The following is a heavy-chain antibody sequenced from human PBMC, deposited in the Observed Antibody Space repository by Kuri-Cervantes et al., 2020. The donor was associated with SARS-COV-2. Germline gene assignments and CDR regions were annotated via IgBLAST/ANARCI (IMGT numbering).Heavy chain of an antibody. CDR2: INHSGST. CDR3: ARDSFPDSSGYYYPVGAFDI. D-gene: IGHD3-22*01. J-gene: IGHJ3*02. CDR1: GGSFSGYY. Sequence: GSLRLSCAVYGGSFSGYYCGWIRQPPGKGLEWIGEINHSGSTNYNPSLKSRVTISVDTSKNQFSLKLSSVTAADTAVYYCARDSFPDSSGYYYPVGAFDIWGQGTMVTVSS. V-gene: IGHV4-34*01.